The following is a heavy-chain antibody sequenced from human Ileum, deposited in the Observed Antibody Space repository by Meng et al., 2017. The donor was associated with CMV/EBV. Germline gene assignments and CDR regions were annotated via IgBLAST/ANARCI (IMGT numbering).Heavy chain of an antibody. CDR1: GYTFTSYD. CDR2: ISAYNGNT. J-gene: IGHJ6*02. D-gene: IGHD3-3*01. V-gene: IGHV1-18*01. CDR3: ARGYDFWSGYYTPRTYYYYGMDV. Sequence: ASAQVFCKASGYTFTSYDISWVRQAPGQGLEWMAWISAYNGNTNYAQKLQGRVTMTTDTSTSTAYMELRSLRSDDTAVYYCARGYDFWSGYYTPRTYYYYGMDVWGQGTTVTVSS.